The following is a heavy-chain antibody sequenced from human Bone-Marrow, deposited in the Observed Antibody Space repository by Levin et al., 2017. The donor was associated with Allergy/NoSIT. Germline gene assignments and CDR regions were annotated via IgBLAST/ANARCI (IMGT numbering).Heavy chain of an antibody. V-gene: IGHV3-23*01. J-gene: IGHJ4*02. CDR3: AKGGVKQAYSFDS. CDR1: EFTSS. CDR2: ISVTSSYI. Sequence: PGESLKISCAASEFTSSMSWFRQAPGKGLEWVAAISVTSSYIFHADSVKGRFTVSRDNSKNTLYLQMNNLRLEDTAVYYCAKGGVKQAYSFDSWGQGTLVTVSS.